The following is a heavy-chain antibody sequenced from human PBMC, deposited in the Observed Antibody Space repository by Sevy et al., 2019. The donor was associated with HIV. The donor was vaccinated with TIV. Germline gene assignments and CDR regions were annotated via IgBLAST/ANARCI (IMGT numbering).Heavy chain of an antibody. Sequence: GGSLRLSCAASGFTFSYYDMHWVRQPTGKGLEWVSGFGIAGDTYYSDSAKGRFTISRENAKNSLYLQMNSLRAGDTAVYYCARKSVSYSHFDYWGQGTLVTVSS. CDR1: GFTFSYYD. D-gene: IGHD1-26*01. J-gene: IGHJ4*02. CDR2: FGIAGDT. CDR3: ARKSVSYSHFDY. V-gene: IGHV3-13*01.